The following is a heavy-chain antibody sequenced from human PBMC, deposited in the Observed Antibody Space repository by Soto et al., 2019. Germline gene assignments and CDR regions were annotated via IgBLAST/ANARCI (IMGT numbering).Heavy chain of an antibody. CDR3: ARPTYYYDSSGYGFYYFDY. Sequence: SGPTLVNPTQTLTLTCTFSGFSLSTSGMCVSWIRQPPGKALEWLARIDWDDDKYYSTSLKTRLTISKDTSKNQVVLTMTNMDPGDTATYYCARPTYYYDSSGYGFYYFDYWGQGTLVTVS. CDR2: IDWDDDK. CDR1: GFSLSTSGMC. J-gene: IGHJ4*02. D-gene: IGHD3-22*01. V-gene: IGHV2-70*11.